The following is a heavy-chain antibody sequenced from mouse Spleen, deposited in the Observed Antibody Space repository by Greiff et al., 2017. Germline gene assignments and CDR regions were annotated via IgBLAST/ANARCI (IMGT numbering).Heavy chain of an antibody. V-gene: IGHV5-9-1*01. Sequence: EVKLEESGGGLVKPGGSLKLSCAASGFTFSSYAMSWVRQTPEKRLEWVATISSGGSYTYYPDSVKGRFTISRDNAKNTLYLQMSSLRSEDTAMYYCARDYYGSPYAMDYWGQGTSVTVSS. J-gene: IGHJ4*01. D-gene: IGHD1-1*01. CDR2: ISSGGSYT. CDR3: ARDYYGSPYAMDY. CDR1: GFTFSSYA.